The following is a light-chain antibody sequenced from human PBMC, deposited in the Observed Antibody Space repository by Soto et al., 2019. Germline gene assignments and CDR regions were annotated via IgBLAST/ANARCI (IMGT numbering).Light chain of an antibody. CDR1: SSDVGGYNY. CDR2: EVS. CDR3: SSKTSSSSPFV. V-gene: IGLV2-14*01. J-gene: IGLJ1*01. Sequence: QSVLTQPASVSGSPGQSITISCTGTSSDVGGYNYVSWYQHHPGKAPKFMISEVSNRPSGVSNRFSGSKSGNTASLTISGLQADDEGDYYCSSKTSSSSPFVFGTGTRSPS.